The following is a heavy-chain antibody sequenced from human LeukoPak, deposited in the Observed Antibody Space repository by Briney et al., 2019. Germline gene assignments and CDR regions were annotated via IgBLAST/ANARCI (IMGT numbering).Heavy chain of an antibody. Sequence: ASVKVSCKASGYTFTSYYMHWVRQAPGQGLEWMGIINPSGGSTSYAQKFQGRVTMTRDTSTSTVYMELSSLRSEDAAVYYCARDKKGPSGWYDRTVPYWYFDLWGRGTLVTVSS. CDR1: GYTFTSYY. D-gene: IGHD6-19*01. J-gene: IGHJ2*01. CDR2: INPSGGST. CDR3: ARDKKGPSGWYDRTVPYWYFDL. V-gene: IGHV1-46*01.